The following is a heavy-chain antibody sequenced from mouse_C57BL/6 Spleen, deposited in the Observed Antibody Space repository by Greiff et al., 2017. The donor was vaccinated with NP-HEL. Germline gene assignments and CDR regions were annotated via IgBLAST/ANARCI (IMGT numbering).Heavy chain of an antibody. D-gene: IGHD1-1*01. CDR1: GYTFTSYW. Sequence: VQLQQSGAELVKPGASVKLSCKASGYTFTSYWMHWVKQRPGQGLEWIGMIHPNSGSTNYNEKFKSKATLTVDKSSSTAYMQLSSLTSEDSAVYYCARIYYGSSYWFAYWGQGTLVTVSA. CDR2: IHPNSGST. V-gene: IGHV1-64*01. CDR3: ARIYYGSSYWFAY. J-gene: IGHJ3*01.